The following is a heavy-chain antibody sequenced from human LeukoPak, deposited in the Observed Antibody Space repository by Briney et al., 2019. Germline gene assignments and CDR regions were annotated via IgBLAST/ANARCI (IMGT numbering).Heavy chain of an antibody. CDR3: ARGGAYGDYEGGWFDP. CDR2: IKQDGSEK. V-gene: IGHV3-7*01. D-gene: IGHD4-17*01. Sequence: GGSLRLSCAASGFTFSSYWMSWVRQAPGKGLEWVANIKQDGSEKYYVDSVKGRFTISRDNAKNSLYLQMNSLRAEDTAVYYCARGGAYGDYEGGWFDPWGQGTLVTVSS. J-gene: IGHJ5*02. CDR1: GFTFSSYW.